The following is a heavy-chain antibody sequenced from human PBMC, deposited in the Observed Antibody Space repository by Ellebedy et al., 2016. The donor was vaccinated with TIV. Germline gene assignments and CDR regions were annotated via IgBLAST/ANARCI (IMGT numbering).Heavy chain of an antibody. V-gene: IGHV4-59*08. D-gene: IGHD4-23*01. CDR1: GGSISSYY. Sequence: SETLSLTXTVSGGSISSYYWSWIRQPPGKGLEWIGYIYYSGSTYYNPSLKSRVTISVDTSKNQFSLKLSSVTAADTAVYYCARVYRRWYFDYWGQGTLVTVSS. J-gene: IGHJ4*02. CDR2: IYYSGST. CDR3: ARVYRRWYFDY.